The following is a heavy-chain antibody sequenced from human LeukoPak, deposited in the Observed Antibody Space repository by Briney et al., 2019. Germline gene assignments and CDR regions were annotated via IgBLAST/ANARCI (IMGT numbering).Heavy chain of an antibody. Sequence: GGSLRLSCAASGFTISSYGMHWVRQAPGKGLEWVAVTSYDGSHKNYADSVKGRFTISRDNSKNTLELQTSSLRAEDTAVYYCAKDQDSYGLDFWGQGTLVTVSS. V-gene: IGHV3-30*18. CDR1: GFTISSYG. D-gene: IGHD5-18*01. CDR3: AKDQDSYGLDF. J-gene: IGHJ4*02. CDR2: TSYDGSHK.